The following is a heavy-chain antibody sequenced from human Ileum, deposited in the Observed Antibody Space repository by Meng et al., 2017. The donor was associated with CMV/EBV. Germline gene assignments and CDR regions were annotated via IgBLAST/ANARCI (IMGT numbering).Heavy chain of an antibody. Sequence: GGSLRLSCVASGFTFSSYAMSWVRQAPGKGLEWVSRIYNGGSDPYYADSVKGRFTISRDNPKNSLYLQMNSLRAEDTGVYYCARGHIGMDVWGQGTTVTVSS. D-gene: IGHD2-21*01. V-gene: IGHV3-23*03. CDR2: IYNGGSDP. CDR3: ARGHIGMDV. CDR1: GFTFSSYA. J-gene: IGHJ6*02.